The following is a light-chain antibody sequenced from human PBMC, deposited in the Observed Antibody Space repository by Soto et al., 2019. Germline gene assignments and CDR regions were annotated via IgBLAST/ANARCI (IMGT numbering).Light chain of an antibody. CDR3: QQRSAGVT. V-gene: IGKV3-11*01. CDR2: DAS. Sequence: IMLQPSPGTLTLFPGEGAPLSCRASQSISNYLAWYQHKPGQAPRLLIYDASNRATATPPRFSGSGSGTDFTLTISSLEPEDFAVYYCQQRSAGVTFGQGTRLEIK. J-gene: IGKJ5*01. CDR1: QSISNY.